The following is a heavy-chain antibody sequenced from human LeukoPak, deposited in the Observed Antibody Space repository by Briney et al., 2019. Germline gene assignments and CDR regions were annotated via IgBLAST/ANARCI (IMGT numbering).Heavy chain of an antibody. CDR1: GYTFTSYG. J-gene: IGHJ1*01. V-gene: IGHV1-18*01. CDR3: ARSVTIFGGDQYFQH. Sequence: ASVKVSFKASGYTFTSYGISWVRQAPGQGLEWMGWISAYNGNTNYAQKLQGRVTMTTDTSTSTAYMELRSLRSDDTAVYYCARSVTIFGGDQYFQHWGQGTLVTVSS. CDR2: ISAYNGNT. D-gene: IGHD3-3*01.